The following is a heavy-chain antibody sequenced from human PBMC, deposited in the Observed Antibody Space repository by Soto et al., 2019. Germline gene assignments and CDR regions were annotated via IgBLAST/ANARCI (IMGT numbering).Heavy chain of an antibody. J-gene: IGHJ5*02. Sequence: PSETLSLTCAVSGGSISSGGYSWSWIRQPPGKGLEWIGYIYHSGSTYYNPSLKSRVTISVDRSKNQFSLKLSSVTAADTAVYYCAREGLGSTSWVDPWGQGTLVTVSS. V-gene: IGHV4-30-2*01. D-gene: IGHD2-2*01. CDR2: IYHSGST. CDR3: AREGLGSTSWVDP. CDR1: GGSISSGGYS.